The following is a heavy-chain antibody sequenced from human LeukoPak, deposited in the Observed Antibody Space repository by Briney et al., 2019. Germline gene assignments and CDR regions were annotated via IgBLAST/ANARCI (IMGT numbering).Heavy chain of an antibody. D-gene: IGHD1/OR15-1a*01. Sequence: ASVTVSCKSSVYTCTSYDIHWVRQTPGQGLEWMGIINANSGSTTNAQRFQGKGPMTRDTSTSTVYMELSSLRSEDTAVYYCARDDGGGTYYFDYWGQGTLVTVSS. CDR2: INANSGST. V-gene: IGHV1-46*01. CDR1: VYTCTSYD. J-gene: IGHJ4*02. CDR3: ARDDGGGTYYFDY.